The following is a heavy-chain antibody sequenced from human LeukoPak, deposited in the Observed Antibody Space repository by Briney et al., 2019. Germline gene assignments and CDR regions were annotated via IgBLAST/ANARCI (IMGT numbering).Heavy chain of an antibody. CDR1: GGTFISYA. D-gene: IGHD6-6*01. CDR2: IIPIFGTA. V-gene: IGHV1-69*13. CDR3: AREKFEYSSSSGEYYYYYYGMDV. Sequence: GASVKVSCKASGGTFISYAISWVRQAPGQGLEWMGGIIPIFGTANYAQKFQGRVTITADESTSTAYMELSSLRSEDTAVYYCAREKFEYSSSSGEYYYYYYGMDVWGQGTTVTVSS. J-gene: IGHJ6*02.